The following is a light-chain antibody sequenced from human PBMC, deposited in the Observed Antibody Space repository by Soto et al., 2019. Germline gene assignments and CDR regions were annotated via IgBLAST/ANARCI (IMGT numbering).Light chain of an antibody. Sequence: EIVLTQSPATLSLSPGEGATLSCRASQSVSSLIAWYQQKPGQSPRLLIYDASNRATGIPARFSGSGSGTDFTLTISSLEPEDFAVYYCQQRSNWPITFGQGTRLEIK. CDR3: QQRSNWPIT. CDR2: DAS. V-gene: IGKV3-11*01. CDR1: QSVSSL. J-gene: IGKJ5*01.